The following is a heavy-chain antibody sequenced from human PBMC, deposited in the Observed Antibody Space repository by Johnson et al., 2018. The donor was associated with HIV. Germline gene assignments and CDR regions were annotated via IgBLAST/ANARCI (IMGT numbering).Heavy chain of an antibody. CDR3: AKTYSEGEVRDAFDI. D-gene: IGHD2-21*01. Sequence: VQLVESGGGVVQPGRSLRLSCAASGFTFSSYAMSWVRQAPGKGLEWVSAISGSGSTIYYADSVKGRFTISRDNSKNTLYLQMNSLRAEDTAVYYCAKTYSEGEVRDAFDIWGQGTRVTVSS. CDR1: GFTFSSYA. J-gene: IGHJ3*02. CDR2: ISGSGSTI. V-gene: IGHV3-23*04.